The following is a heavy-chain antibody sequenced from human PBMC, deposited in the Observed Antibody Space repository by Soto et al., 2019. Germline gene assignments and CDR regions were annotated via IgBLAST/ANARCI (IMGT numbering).Heavy chain of an antibody. CDR1: GFTFSSYG. Sequence: GGSLRLSCAASGFTFSSYGMHWVRQAPGKGLEWVAVIWYDGSNKCYADSVKGRFTISRDNSKNTLYLQMNSLRAEDTAVYYCASWSYGMDVWGQGTTVTVSS. J-gene: IGHJ6*02. CDR2: IWYDGSNK. CDR3: ASWSYGMDV. V-gene: IGHV3-33*01.